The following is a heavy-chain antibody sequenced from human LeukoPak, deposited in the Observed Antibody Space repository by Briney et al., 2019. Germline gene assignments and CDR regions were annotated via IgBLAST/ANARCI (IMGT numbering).Heavy chain of an antibody. D-gene: IGHD4-17*01. CDR3: ARDDHRLRLDP. V-gene: IGHV4-39*07. J-gene: IGHJ5*02. CDR2: IYYSGNT. CDR1: GGSISSSSYY. Sequence: SETLSLTCTVSGGSISSSSYYWGWIRQPPGKGLEWIGSIYYSGNTNYNPSLKSRVTISIDTSKNQFSLKLSSVTAADTAVYYCARDDHRLRLDPWGQGTLVTVSS.